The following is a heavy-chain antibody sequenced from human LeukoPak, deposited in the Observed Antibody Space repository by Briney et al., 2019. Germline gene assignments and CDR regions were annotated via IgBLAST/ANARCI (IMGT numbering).Heavy chain of an antibody. V-gene: IGHV1-2*02. D-gene: IGHD6-13*01. Sequence: ASVKVSCKASGYTFTGYYLHWVRQAPGQGLEWMGWINPNSGGTNYAQKFQGRVTMTRDTSISTAYVDLNNLRSDDTAVYYCARVVTAAAGHWGQGTLVTVSS. CDR2: INPNSGGT. CDR1: GYTFTGYY. J-gene: IGHJ4*02. CDR3: ARVVTAAAGH.